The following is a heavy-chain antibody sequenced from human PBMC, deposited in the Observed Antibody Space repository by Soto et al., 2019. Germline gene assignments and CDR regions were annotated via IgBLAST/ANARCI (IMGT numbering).Heavy chain of an antibody. CDR2: ISAYNGNT. V-gene: IGHV1-18*01. Sequence: ASVKVSCKASGYTFTSYGISWVRQAPGQGLEWMGWISAYNGNTNYAQKLQGRVTMTTDTSTSTAYMELRSLRSDDTAVYYCGTDYYDSSGYYYGYWGQGTLVNVAS. CDR1: GYTFTSYG. J-gene: IGHJ4*02. CDR3: GTDYYDSSGYYYGY. D-gene: IGHD3-22*01.